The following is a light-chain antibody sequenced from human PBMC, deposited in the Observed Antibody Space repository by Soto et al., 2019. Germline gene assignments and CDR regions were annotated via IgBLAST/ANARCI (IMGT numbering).Light chain of an antibody. Sequence: QSVLTQPPSASGTPGQRVTISCSGSSSNIGTNTVNWYQQFPGTAPELLIYSNDQRPSGVPDRSSGSKFGTSASLAIGGLQSDDEADYYCAVWDGSLNGWVFGGGTKVTVL. V-gene: IGLV1-44*01. J-gene: IGLJ3*02. CDR3: AVWDGSLNGWV. CDR2: SND. CDR1: SSNIGTNT.